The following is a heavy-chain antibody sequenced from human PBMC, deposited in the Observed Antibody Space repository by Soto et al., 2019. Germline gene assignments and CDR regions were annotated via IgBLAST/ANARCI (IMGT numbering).Heavy chain of an antibody. Sequence: GGSLRLSCAASGFTFSSYGMHWVRQAPGKGLEWVAVIWYDGSNKYYADSVKGRFTISRDNSKNTLYLQMNSLRAEDTAVYYCARDSYYDFWSGYRAYYYYYGMDVWGQGTTVTVSS. CDR2: IWYDGSNK. CDR1: GFTFSSYG. CDR3: ARDSYYDFWSGYRAYYYYYGMDV. V-gene: IGHV3-33*01. J-gene: IGHJ6*02. D-gene: IGHD3-3*01.